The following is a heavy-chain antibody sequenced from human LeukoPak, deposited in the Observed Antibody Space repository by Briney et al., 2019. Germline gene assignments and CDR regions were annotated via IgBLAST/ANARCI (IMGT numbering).Heavy chain of an antibody. CDR1: GFTFSNYW. J-gene: IGHJ4*02. Sequence: GGSLRLSCAASGFTFSNYWMSWVRRAPGKGLEWVANIKRDGGEEYYVESVKGRFTISRDNANHSLYLQMSSLRAEDTAVYYCARPGDGYNWGRFDYWGQGTPVTVSS. CDR2: IKRDGGEE. D-gene: IGHD5-24*01. V-gene: IGHV3-7*04. CDR3: ARPGDGYNWGRFDY.